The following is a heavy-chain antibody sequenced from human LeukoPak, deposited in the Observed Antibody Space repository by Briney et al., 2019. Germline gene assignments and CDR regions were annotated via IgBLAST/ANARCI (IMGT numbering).Heavy chain of an antibody. J-gene: IGHJ4*02. CDR2: IYSGGST. CDR3: AREDEVVPAAIGVY. V-gene: IGHV3-53*01. D-gene: IGHD2-2*01. Sequence: HPGGSLRLACAASGFTVSSNYMSWVRQAPGKGLEWVSVIYSGGSTYYADSVKGRFTISRDNAKNSLYLQMNSLRAEDTAVYYCAREDEVVPAAIGVYWGQGTLVTVSS. CDR1: GFTVSSNY.